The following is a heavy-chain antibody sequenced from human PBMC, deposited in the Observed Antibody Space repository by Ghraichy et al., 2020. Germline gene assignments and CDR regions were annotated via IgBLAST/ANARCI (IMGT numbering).Heavy chain of an antibody. D-gene: IGHD1-1*01. V-gene: IGHV3-7*01. Sequence: GGSLRLSCAASGFTFSSSWVSWVRQAPGKGLEWVANMNQDGSEKSYVDSVKGRFTISRDNAENSLYLQMNSLRAEDTAVYYCATHNNWAFNYWGQGTLVTVSS. J-gene: IGHJ4*02. CDR1: GFTFSSSW. CDR2: MNQDGSEK. CDR3: ATHNNWAFNY.